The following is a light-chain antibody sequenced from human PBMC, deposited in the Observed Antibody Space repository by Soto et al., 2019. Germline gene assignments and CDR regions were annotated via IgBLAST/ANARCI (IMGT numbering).Light chain of an antibody. J-gene: IGKJ4*01. Sequence: EIVLTQSPGTLPLSPGERATFSCRASQSVSSSYLAWYQQKPGQAPRILIYGASSRATGIPDRFSGSGSGTDFTLTISRLEPEDFAAYYCQQHGSSPLTFGGGTKVEIK. CDR3: QQHGSSPLT. CDR2: GAS. V-gene: IGKV3-20*01. CDR1: QSVSSSY.